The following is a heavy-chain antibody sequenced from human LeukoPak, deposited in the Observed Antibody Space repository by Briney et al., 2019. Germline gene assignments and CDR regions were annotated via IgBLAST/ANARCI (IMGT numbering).Heavy chain of an antibody. J-gene: IGHJ4*02. CDR2: INPNSGGT. Sequence: ASMNVSCKASGYTFTGCYMHWVRQAPGQGLEWMGWINPNSGGTTYAQSFQGRVTLTRDTSISTAYMELSSLRSDDTAVYYCARGNLRELRGFDYWGQGTLVTVSS. D-gene: IGHD1-7*01. CDR3: ARGNLRELRGFDY. CDR1: GYTFTGCY. V-gene: IGHV1-2*02.